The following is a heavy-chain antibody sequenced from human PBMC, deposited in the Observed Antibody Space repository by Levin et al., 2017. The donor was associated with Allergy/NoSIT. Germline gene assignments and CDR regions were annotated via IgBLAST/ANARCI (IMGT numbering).Heavy chain of an antibody. D-gene: IGHD3-22*01. V-gene: IGHV4-30-2*01. CDR3: ASRPYYYDSSGYYGAFDI. Sequence: SETLSLTCAVSGGSISSGGYSWSWIRQPPGKGLEWIGYIYHSGSTYYNPSLKSRVTISVDRSKNQFSLKLSSVTAADTAVYYCASRPYYYDSSGYYGAFDIWGRGTMVTVSS. CDR1: GGSISSGGYS. J-gene: IGHJ3*02. CDR2: IYHSGST.